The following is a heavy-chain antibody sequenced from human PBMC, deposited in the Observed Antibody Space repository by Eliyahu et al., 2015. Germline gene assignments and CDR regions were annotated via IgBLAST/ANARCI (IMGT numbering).Heavy chain of an antibody. CDR1: GGSISSSSYX. J-gene: IGHJ4*02. Sequence: QLQLQESGPGLVKPSETLSLTCTVSGGSISSSSYXWGWIRQPPGKGLEWIGSIYYSGSTYYNPSLKSRVTISVDTSKNQFSLKLSSVTAADTAVYYCARHVGIVGVTVDYWGQGTLVTVSS. V-gene: IGHV4-39*01. D-gene: IGHD1-26*01. CDR3: ARHVGIVGVTVDY. CDR2: IYYSGST.